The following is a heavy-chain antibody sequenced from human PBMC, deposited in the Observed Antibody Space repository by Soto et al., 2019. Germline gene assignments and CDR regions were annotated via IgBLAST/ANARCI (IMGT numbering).Heavy chain of an antibody. D-gene: IGHD6-19*01. CDR2: ISYAGNDN. CDR1: GFTLSSYV. V-gene: IGHV3-30-3*01. Sequence: VGSLRLSCAASGFTLSSYVMHWVRQAPGKGLEWVARISYAGNDNYYADSVKGRFTISRDNSKKTLYLQMTSLRADDTAVYYCARDRQQWLEPAGGALPFWGQGTMVTVSS. CDR3: ARDRQQWLEPAGGALPF. J-gene: IGHJ3*01.